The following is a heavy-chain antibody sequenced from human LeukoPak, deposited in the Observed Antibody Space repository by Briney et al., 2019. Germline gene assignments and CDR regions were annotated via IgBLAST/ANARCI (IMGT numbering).Heavy chain of an antibody. D-gene: IGHD6-13*01. CDR3: ARHRSGYSSSWFDP. Sequence: SETLSLTCTVSGGSISTYYWSWIRQPPEKGLEWIGYIYYSGSTNYNPSLKSRVTISVDTSKNQFSLKLSSVTAADTAVYYCARHRSGYSSSWFDPWGQGTLVTVSS. V-gene: IGHV4-59*01. CDR2: IYYSGST. CDR1: GGSISTYY. J-gene: IGHJ5*02.